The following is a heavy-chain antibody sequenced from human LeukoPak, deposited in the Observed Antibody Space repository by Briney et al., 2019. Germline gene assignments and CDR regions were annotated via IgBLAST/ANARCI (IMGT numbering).Heavy chain of an antibody. CDR3: ARDGHMASALYYFDY. Sequence: ASVKVSCKASGYTFTRYSMHWGRQAPGQGLEWMGIISPSGGSTTYAQKFQGRVTMTRDTSTSTVYMELSSLRSEDTAVYYCARDGHMASALYYFDYWGQGTLVTVSS. CDR2: ISPSGGST. J-gene: IGHJ4*02. D-gene: IGHD6-6*01. V-gene: IGHV1-46*01. CDR1: GYTFTRYS.